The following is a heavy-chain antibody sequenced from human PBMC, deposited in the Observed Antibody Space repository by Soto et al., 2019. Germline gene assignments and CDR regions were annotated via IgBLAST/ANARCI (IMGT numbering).Heavy chain of an antibody. V-gene: IGHV3-33*01. CDR1: GFTFSSYG. CDR2: IWYDGSNK. J-gene: IGHJ4*02. Sequence: GESLRLSCAASGFTFSSYGMHWVRQAPGKGLEWVAVIWYDGSNKYYADSVKGRFTISRDNSKNTLYLQMNSLRAEDTAVYYCARDPQWLEYYFDYWGQGTLVTVSS. D-gene: IGHD6-19*01. CDR3: ARDPQWLEYYFDY.